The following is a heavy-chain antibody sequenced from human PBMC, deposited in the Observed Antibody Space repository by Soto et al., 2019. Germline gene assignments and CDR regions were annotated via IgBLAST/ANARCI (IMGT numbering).Heavy chain of an antibody. CDR1: GFTFSNAW. CDR3: TTDWDYYDSSGYYPFDY. D-gene: IGHD3-22*01. J-gene: IGHJ4*02. CDR2: IKSKTDGGTT. V-gene: IGHV3-15*01. Sequence: GGSLRLSCAASGFTFSNAWMSWVRQAPGKGLEWVGRIKSKTDGGTTDYAAPVKGRFTISRDDSKNTLYLQMNSLKTEDTAVYYCTTDWDYYDSSGYYPFDYWGQGTLVTVSS.